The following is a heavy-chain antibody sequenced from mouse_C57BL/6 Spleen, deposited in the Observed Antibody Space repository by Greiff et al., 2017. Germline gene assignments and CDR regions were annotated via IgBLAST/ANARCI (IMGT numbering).Heavy chain of an antibody. V-gene: IGHV1-75*01. CDR1: GYTFTDYY. J-gene: IGHJ2*01. CDR3: ARRLYYGSSTGYFDY. Sequence: QVHVKQSGPELVKPGASVKISCKASGYTFTDYYINWVKQRPGQGLEWIGWIFPGSGSTYYNEKFKGKATLTVDKSSSTAYMLLSSLTSEDSAVYFCARRLYYGSSTGYFDYWGQGTTLTVSS. CDR2: IFPGSGST. D-gene: IGHD1-1*01.